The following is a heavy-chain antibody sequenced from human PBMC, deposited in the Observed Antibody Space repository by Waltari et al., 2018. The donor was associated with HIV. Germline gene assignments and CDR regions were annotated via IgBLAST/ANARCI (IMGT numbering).Heavy chain of an antibody. J-gene: IGHJ4*02. D-gene: IGHD6-13*01. CDR1: GNTFTSYA. CDR3: ARAPPIAAAGIFWDY. V-gene: IGHV1-3*01. CDR2: SNSGNGNT. Sequence: QVQLVQSGAEVKKPGASVKVSCKASGNTFTSYAMHWGRQAPGQRLGWMGWSNSGNGNTKYSQKFQGRVTITRDTSASTAYMELSSLRSEDTAVYYCARAPPIAAAGIFWDYWGQGTLVTVSS.